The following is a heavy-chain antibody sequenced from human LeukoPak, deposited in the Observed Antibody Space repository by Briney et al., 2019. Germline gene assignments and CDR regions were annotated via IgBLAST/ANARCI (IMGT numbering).Heavy chain of an antibody. V-gene: IGHV1-46*01. J-gene: IGHJ5*02. CDR1: GYTFTSYY. Sequence: ASVKVSCKGSGYTFTSYYMHWVRQAPGQGLEWMGIINPSGGSTSYAQKFQGRVTMTRDTSTSTVYMELSSLRSEDTAVYYCAREVGQIGYCSGGNCYPEDWFDPWGQGTLVTVSS. D-gene: IGHD2-15*01. CDR2: INPSGGST. CDR3: AREVGQIGYCSGGNCYPEDWFDP.